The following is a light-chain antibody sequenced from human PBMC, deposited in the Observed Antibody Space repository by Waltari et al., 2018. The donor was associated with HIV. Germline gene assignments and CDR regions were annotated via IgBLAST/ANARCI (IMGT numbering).Light chain of an antibody. V-gene: IGLV8-61*01. Sequence: QTVVTQEPSFSVYPGGTITLTCGLSSGSASSAYSPSWYQQTTGQPPRTLIYNPDTRSSVVPDRFSGSIVGNKAALTITGAQSEDESDYYCLLYMASGRVFGGGTRLTVL. CDR3: LLYMASGRV. CDR2: NPD. J-gene: IGLJ3*02. CDR1: SGSASSAYS.